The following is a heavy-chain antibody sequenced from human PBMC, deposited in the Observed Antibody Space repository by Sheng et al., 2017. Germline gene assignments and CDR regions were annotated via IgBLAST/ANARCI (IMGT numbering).Heavy chain of an antibody. CDR1: GFTFSSYA. J-gene: IGHJ4*02. CDR2: ISGSGGST. Sequence: EVQLLESGGGLVQPGGSLRLSCAASGFTFSSYAMSWVRQAPGKGLEWVSAISGSGGSTYYADSVKGRFTISRDNSKSTLYLQMNSLRAEDTAVYYCAKVRGSAVTTYYFDYWGQGTLVTVSS. V-gene: IGHV3-23*01. D-gene: IGHD4-17*01. CDR3: AKVRGSAVTTYYFDY.